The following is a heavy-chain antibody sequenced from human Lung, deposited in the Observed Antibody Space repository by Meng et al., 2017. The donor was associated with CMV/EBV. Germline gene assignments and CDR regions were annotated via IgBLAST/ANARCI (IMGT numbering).Heavy chain of an antibody. CDR2: ISRSTHYI. CDR1: GFNFSTYS. D-gene: IGHD3-10*01. V-gene: IGHV3-21*01. CDR3: ARDDGSGNVYDFYYGMDF. Sequence: GESXKISCEASGFNFSTYSLNWVRQAPGKGLEWVAFISRSTHYIYYADSVKARFTISRDTAKNSVYLQMNSLRAEDTAVYYCARDDGSGNVYDFYYGMDFXGQGXTVTVSS. J-gene: IGHJ6*02.